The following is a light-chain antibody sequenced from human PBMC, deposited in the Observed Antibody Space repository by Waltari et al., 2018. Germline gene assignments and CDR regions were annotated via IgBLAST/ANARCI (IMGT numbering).Light chain of an antibody. J-gene: IGLJ2*01. Sequence: QSALTQPASVSGSPGQSTTISCSGVGSAVGASDSVSWHQHHPGKAPKVIIYDVTNRPSGVSVRFSASKSAHTASLTISRLHPEDEADYYCSSQTLDGLVLFGGGTRLTVL. CDR3: SSQTLDGLVL. CDR2: DVT. CDR1: GSAVGASDS. V-gene: IGLV2-14*03.